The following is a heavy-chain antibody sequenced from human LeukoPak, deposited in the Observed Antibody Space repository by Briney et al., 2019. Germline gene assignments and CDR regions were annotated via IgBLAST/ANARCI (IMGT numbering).Heavy chain of an antibody. CDR1: GFTFSRYW. CDR3: ARALLLDSYFDY. CDR2: INSDGSDT. V-gene: IGHV3-74*01. Sequence: GGSLTLSCAASGFTFSRYWMHWVRQAPGKGPVWVSRINSDGSDTSYADSVKGRFTISRDNSKNTLYLQMNSLRAEDTAVYYCARALLLDSYFDYWGQGTLVTVSS. D-gene: IGHD1-20*01. J-gene: IGHJ4*02.